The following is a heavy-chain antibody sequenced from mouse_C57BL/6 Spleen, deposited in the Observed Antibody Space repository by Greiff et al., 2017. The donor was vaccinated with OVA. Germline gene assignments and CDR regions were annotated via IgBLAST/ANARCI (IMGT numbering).Heavy chain of an antibody. D-gene: IGHD1-1*02. CDR1: GYTFTSYW. Sequence: QVQLQQPGAELVMPGASVKLSCKASGYTFTSYWMHWVKQRPGQGLEWIGEIDPSDSYTNYNQKFKGKSTLTVDKSSSTAYMQLSSLTSEDSAVYYCARKGGGYYAMDDWGQGTSVTVSS. CDR3: ARKGGGYYAMDD. CDR2: IDPSDSYT. J-gene: IGHJ4*01. V-gene: IGHV1-69*01.